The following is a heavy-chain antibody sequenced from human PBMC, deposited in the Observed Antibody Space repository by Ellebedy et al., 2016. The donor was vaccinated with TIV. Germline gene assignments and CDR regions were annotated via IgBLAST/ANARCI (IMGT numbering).Heavy chain of an antibody. J-gene: IGHJ3*02. V-gene: IGHV3-53*01. D-gene: IGHD2-8*01. Sequence: PGGSLRLSCAASGFILSSNYMTWVRQAPGKGLEWVSVLDTGGDTYYADSVKGRFTISINHSKNTLYLQMNSLTVEDTAVYRCVRELVLSGGLGAFDIWGQGTMVTVSS. CDR1: GFILSSNY. CDR2: LDTGGDT. CDR3: VRELVLSGGLGAFDI.